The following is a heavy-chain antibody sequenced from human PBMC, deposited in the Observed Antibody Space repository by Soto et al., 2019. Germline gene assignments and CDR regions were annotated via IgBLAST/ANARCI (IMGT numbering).Heavy chain of an antibody. J-gene: IGHJ4*02. Sequence: QVQLVQSGAEVKKPGASVKVSCKASGYTFTSYDINWVRQATGQGLEWMGWMNPNSGNTGYAQKYQGRVTMTRNTSLSTAYMELSSLRSEDTAVYYCARGIPDYYGSGSYYMFSGDIDYWGQGTLVTVSS. D-gene: IGHD3-10*01. CDR3: ARGIPDYYGSGSYYMFSGDIDY. V-gene: IGHV1-8*01. CDR1: GYTFTSYD. CDR2: MNPNSGNT.